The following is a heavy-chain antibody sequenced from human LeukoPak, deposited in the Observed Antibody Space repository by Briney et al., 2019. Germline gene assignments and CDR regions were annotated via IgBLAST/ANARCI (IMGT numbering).Heavy chain of an antibody. CDR3: SRGLRYSQSYVAEY. CDR1: GDSVTNDDVF. CDR2: IYHTAGS. J-gene: IGHJ4*02. Sequence: PSETLSLTCTVSGDSVTNDDVFWGWTRQPPGEGLEYIGYIYHTAGSYYNPSLQSRLSMSIDTSRNQFSLKLTSVTDADTAAYHCSRGLRYSQSYVAEYWGLGTLVTVSS. D-gene: IGHD3-16*01. V-gene: IGHV4-30-4*01.